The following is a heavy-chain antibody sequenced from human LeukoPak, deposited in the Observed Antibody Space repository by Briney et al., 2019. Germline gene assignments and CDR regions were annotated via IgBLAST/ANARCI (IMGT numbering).Heavy chain of an antibody. CDR1: GFTFSSYG. V-gene: IGHV3-30*03. D-gene: IGHD2-2*01. CDR2: ISYDGSNK. Sequence: GRSLRLSCAAPGFTFSSYGMHWVRQAPGKGLEWVAVISYDGSNKYYADSVKGRFTISRDNSKNTLYLQMNSLRAEDTAVYYCASQGDCSSTSCYPYFQHWGQGTLVTVSS. CDR3: ASQGDCSSTSCYPYFQH. J-gene: IGHJ1*01.